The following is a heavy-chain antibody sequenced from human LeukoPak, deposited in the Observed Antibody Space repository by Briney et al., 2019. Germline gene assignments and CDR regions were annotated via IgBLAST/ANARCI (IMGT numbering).Heavy chain of an antibody. V-gene: IGHV3-7*03. CDR1: GFTLSTYW. Sequence: GGSLRLSCAASGFTLSTYWTSWVRQVPGKGLEWVANIKKDGSETYYVDSVKGRFTISRDNAKNSLYLQMDSLRAEDTAIYHCAKGRYSGTTYYFDYWGQGTLVTVSS. CDR3: AKGRYSGTTYYFDY. D-gene: IGHD5-12*01. J-gene: IGHJ4*02. CDR2: IKKDGSET.